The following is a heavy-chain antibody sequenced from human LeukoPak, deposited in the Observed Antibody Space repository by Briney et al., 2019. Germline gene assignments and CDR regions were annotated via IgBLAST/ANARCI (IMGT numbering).Heavy chain of an antibody. CDR1: GGSFSGYY. V-gene: IGHV4-34*01. CDR2: INHSGST. D-gene: IGHD3-10*01. CDR3: ARGLWPDY. Sequence: SETLSLTCAVYGGSFSGYYWSWIRQPPGKGLEWIGEINHSGSTNYNPSLKSRVTISVDTSKNQFSLKLGSVTAADTAVYYCARGLWPDYWGQGTLVTVSS. J-gene: IGHJ4*02.